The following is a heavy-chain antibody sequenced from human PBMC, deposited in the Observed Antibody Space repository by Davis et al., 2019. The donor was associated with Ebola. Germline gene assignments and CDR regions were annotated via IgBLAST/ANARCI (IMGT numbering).Heavy chain of an antibody. Sequence: ASVKVSCKASGYTFTGYYMHWVRQAPGQGLEWMGWINPNSGGTNYAQKFQGRVTMTRDTSISTAYMELSRLRSDDTAVYYCARVPTVTTGWFDPWGQGTLVTVSS. D-gene: IGHD4-17*01. V-gene: IGHV1-2*02. CDR2: INPNSGGT. CDR3: ARVPTVTTGWFDP. CDR1: GYTFTGYY. J-gene: IGHJ5*02.